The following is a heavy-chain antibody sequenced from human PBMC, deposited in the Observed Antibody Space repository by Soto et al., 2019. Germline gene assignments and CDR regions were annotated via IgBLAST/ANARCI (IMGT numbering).Heavy chain of an antibody. Sequence: GESLKISCAASGFTFSSYAMSWVRQAPGKGLEWVSAISGSGGSTYYADSVKGRFTISRDNSKNTLYLQMNSLRAEDTAVYYCAKDGEGEILRFLEWLLAPLGYWGQGTLVTVSS. V-gene: IGHV3-23*01. CDR1: GFTFSSYA. D-gene: IGHD3-3*01. CDR2: ISGSGGST. CDR3: AKDGEGEILRFLEWLLAPLGY. J-gene: IGHJ4*02.